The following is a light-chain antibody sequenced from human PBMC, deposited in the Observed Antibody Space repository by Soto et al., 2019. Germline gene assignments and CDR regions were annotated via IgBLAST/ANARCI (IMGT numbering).Light chain of an antibody. CDR1: SSDVGGYNY. J-gene: IGLJ2*01. Sequence: QSVLTQQASVSGSPGQSITISCTGTSSDVGGYNYVSWYQQHPGKAPKLMIYDVSNRPSGVSNRFSGSKSGNTASLTISGLQAEDEADYYCSSYTSSSTLVVFGGGTKLTVL. CDR2: DVS. CDR3: SSYTSSSTLVV. V-gene: IGLV2-14*01.